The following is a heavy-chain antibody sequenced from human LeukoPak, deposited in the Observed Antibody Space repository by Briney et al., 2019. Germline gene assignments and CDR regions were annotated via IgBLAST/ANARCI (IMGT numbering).Heavy chain of an antibody. V-gene: IGHV1-69*13. D-gene: IGHD1-26*01. CDR2: IIPIFGTA. Sequence: ASVKVSCKASGGTFSSYAISWVRQAPGQGLEWMGGIIPIFGTANYAQKFQGRVTITADESTSTAYMELSSLRSEDTAVYYCAPGGGSYLGDYWGQGTLVTVSS. J-gene: IGHJ4*02. CDR1: GGTFSSYA. CDR3: APGGGSYLGDY.